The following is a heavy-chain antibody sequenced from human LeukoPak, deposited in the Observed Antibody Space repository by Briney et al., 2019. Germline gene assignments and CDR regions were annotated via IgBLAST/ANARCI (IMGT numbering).Heavy chain of an antibody. V-gene: IGHV3-66*01. Sequence: GGSLRLSCVVSGFTFSDYYMSWVRQAPGKGLEWVSVFYYGGSTYYADSVKGRFTISRDNSKNSVYLQMNSLRVEDTAVYYCARGDGNNFFDHWGQGTLVTVSS. D-gene: IGHD5-24*01. J-gene: IGHJ4*02. CDR3: ARGDGNNFFDH. CDR2: FYYGGST. CDR1: GFTFSDYY.